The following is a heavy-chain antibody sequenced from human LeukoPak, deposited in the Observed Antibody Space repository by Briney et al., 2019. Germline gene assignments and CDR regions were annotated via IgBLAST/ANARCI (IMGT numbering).Heavy chain of an antibody. J-gene: IGHJ4*02. CDR1: GYTFTSYY. CDR3: ARDGSVENLEWPDFDY. Sequence: ASVKVSCTASGYTFTSYYMHWVRQAPGHGLEWMGIFNPSGGSTSYAQKFQGRVTMTSDTYTSTVYMELSSLRSEDTALYYCARDGSVENLEWPDFDYWGQGTLVTVSS. D-gene: IGHD3-3*01. V-gene: IGHV1-46*03. CDR2: FNPSGGST.